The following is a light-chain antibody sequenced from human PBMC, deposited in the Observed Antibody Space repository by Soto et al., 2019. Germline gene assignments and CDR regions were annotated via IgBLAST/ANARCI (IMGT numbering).Light chain of an antibody. CDR2: GDS. J-gene: IGKJ1*01. CDR3: QHHSSYSQT. CDR1: QSISHY. Sequence: DIQMTQSPPTLSVSVGDRVTITCRASQSISHYLSLYEQMPGKATKLLLYGDSTLQSGVPSRLIGSGSGTEVTLSISSLQPDDFGTYFCQHHSSYSQTFGQGTQVEIK. V-gene: IGKV1-5*01.